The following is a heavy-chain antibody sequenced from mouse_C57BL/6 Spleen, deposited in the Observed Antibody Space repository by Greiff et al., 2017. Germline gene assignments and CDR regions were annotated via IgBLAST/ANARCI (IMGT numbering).Heavy chain of an antibody. CDR2: IDPEDGET. CDR1: GFNIQDYY. D-gene: IGHD1-1*01. J-gene: IGHJ3*01. Sequence: VQLQPSGAELVKPGASVKLSCTASGFNIQDYYMHWVKQRTEQGLEWIGRIDPEDGETKYAPKFQGKATITADTAPNTAYLQLSSLTSEDTAVYYCASYYDWFAYWGQGTLVTVSA. CDR3: ASYYDWFAY. V-gene: IGHV14-2*01.